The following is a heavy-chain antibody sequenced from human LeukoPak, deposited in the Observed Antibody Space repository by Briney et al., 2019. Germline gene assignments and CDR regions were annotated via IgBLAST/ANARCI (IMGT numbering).Heavy chain of an antibody. CDR3: ARAGSGYLEFDY. CDR2: IYSGGST. V-gene: IGHV3-53*01. J-gene: IGHJ4*02. CDR1: GFTFSNYA. Sequence: GGSLRLSCAASGFTFSNYAMNWVRQAPGKGLEWVSVIYSGGSTCYSDSVKGRFTISRDNSKNTLFLQMNSLRPEDTAVYYCARAGSGYLEFDYWGQGTLVTVSS. D-gene: IGHD3-22*01.